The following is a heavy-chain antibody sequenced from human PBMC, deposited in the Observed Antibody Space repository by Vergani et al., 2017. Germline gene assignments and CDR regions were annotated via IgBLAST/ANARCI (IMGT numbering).Heavy chain of an antibody. CDR3: ARYSHTWYDYFDY. CDR1: GFSFPGYA. V-gene: IGHV3-23*01. CDR2: VSGSSATP. D-gene: IGHD5-12*01. Sequence: EVQLLESGGGLVQPGGSLRLSCEASGFSFPGYAMSWVRQAPGKGLEWVSSVSGSSATPYYADSVKGRFIISRDNSKNTLHLQMNSLRADDTAVYYCARYSHTWYDYFDYWGQGTLVTVSS. J-gene: IGHJ4*02.